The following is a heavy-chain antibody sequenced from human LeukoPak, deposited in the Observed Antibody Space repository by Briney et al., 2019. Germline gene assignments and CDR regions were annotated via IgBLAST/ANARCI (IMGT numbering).Heavy chain of an antibody. J-gene: IGHJ1*01. Sequence: SVKVSCKASGGTFSSYAISWVRQAPGQGLEWMGGIIPIFGTANYAQKFQGRVTITADESTSTAYMELSSLRSEDTAVYYCAGRYCSSTSCLQAEYFQHWGQGTLVTVSS. CDR1: GGTFSSYA. D-gene: IGHD2-2*01. CDR2: IIPIFGTA. CDR3: AGRYCSSTSCLQAEYFQH. V-gene: IGHV1-69*13.